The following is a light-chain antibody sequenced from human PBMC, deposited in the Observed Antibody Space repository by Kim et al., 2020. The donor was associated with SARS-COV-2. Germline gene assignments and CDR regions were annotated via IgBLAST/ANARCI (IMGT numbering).Light chain of an antibody. V-gene: IGLV1-40*01. CDR1: SSNIGADYD. J-gene: IGLJ7*01. CDR3: QSYDSSLSHAV. CDR2: GNN. Sequence: QSVLTQPPSVSGAPGQRVTISCTGSSSNIGADYDVHWYQHLPGTAPKLLIYGNNNRASGVPDRFSGSKSGTSASLAITGLQAEDEADYSCQSYDSSLSHAVFGGGTQLTVL.